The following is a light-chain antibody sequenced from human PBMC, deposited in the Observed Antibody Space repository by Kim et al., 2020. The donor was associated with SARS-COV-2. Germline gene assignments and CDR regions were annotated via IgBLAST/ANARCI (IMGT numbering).Light chain of an antibody. J-gene: IGKJ2*01. CDR3: QQYDNLPF. CDR2: DAS. Sequence: PSASVGDRVTITCQASHDISNYLNWYQQKAGKAPKLLIYDASNLETGVPSRFSGSGSGTDFTFTISSLQPEDIATYYCQQYDNLPFFGQGTKLEI. CDR1: HDISNY. V-gene: IGKV1-33*01.